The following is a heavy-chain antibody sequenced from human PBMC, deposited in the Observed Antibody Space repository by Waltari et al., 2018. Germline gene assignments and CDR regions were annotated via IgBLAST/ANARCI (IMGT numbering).Heavy chain of an antibody. CDR2: ISSAGGTI. CDR3: ARELQDGIGAVGPLDF. CDR1: GFTFRRSY. V-gene: IGHV3-11*04. D-gene: IGHD6-13*01. J-gene: IGHJ4*02. Sequence: QVQLVESGGGLVKPGGSLRLSCAASGFTFRRSYMTWSRQAPGKGLEWVSYISSAGGTIYYADSVKGRFTISRDNAKNSLFLLMNNLRAEDTAAYYCARELQDGIGAVGPLDFWGQGTLVTVSS.